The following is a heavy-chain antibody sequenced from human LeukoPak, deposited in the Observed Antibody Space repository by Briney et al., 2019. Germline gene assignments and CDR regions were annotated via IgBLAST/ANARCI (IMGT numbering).Heavy chain of an antibody. CDR1: GFTFSSYS. CDR2: ISSGGTYK. J-gene: IGHJ3*02. V-gene: IGHV3-21*01. Sequence: GGSLRLSCAASGFTFSSYSMNWVRQAPGKGLEWVSSISSGGTYKYYADSVKGRFTISRDNAQNSLYLQMNSLRAEDSSVYYCARPTTVTTISADAFDIWGQGTMVTVSS. CDR3: ARPTTVTTISADAFDI. D-gene: IGHD4-17*01.